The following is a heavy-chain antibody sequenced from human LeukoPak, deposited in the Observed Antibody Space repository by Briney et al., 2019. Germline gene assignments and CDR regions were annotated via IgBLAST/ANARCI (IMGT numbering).Heavy chain of an antibody. CDR2: IYHGGST. CDR3: ARVLENWFDP. V-gene: IGHV4-38-2*02. CDR1: GYSISSGYY. Sequence: PSETLSLTCTVSGYSISSGYYWGWIRQPPGKGLEWIGSIYHGGSTYYNPSLKSRVTISVDTSKNQFSLKLSSVTAADTAVYYCARVLENWFDPWGQGTLVTVSS. D-gene: IGHD1-1*01. J-gene: IGHJ5*02.